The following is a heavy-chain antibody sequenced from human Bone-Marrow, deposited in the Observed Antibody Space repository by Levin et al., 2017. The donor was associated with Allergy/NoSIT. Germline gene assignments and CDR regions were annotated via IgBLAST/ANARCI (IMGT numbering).Heavy chain of an antibody. CDR3: SRGGSWDGG. V-gene: IGHV3-53*01. CDR1: GVTVSNNY. J-gene: IGHJ1*01. CDR2: IYSGGST. Sequence: PGRSLRLSCAASGVTVSNNYMNWVRQPPGKGLEWVSLIYSGGSTYYADSVKGRFTISRDNSKNTVYLQMNSLRVEDTAVYYCSRGGSWDGGWGQGTLVTVSS. D-gene: IGHD5-24*01.